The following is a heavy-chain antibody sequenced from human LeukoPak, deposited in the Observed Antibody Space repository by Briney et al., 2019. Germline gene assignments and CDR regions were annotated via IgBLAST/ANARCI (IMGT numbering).Heavy chain of an antibody. CDR3: ASCPGIAAGGFGMDV. Sequence: SVKVSCKASGGTFSSYAISWVRQAPGQGLEWMGRIIPIFGTANYAQKFQGRVTITADKSTSTAYMELSSLRSEDTAVYYCASCPGIAAGGFGMDVWGQGTTVTVSS. V-gene: IGHV1-69*06. J-gene: IGHJ6*02. D-gene: IGHD6-13*01. CDR1: GGTFSSYA. CDR2: IIPIFGTA.